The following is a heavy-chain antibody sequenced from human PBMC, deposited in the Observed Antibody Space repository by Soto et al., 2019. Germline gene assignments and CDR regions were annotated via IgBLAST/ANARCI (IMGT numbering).Heavy chain of an antibody. D-gene: IGHD3-10*01. V-gene: IGHV1-2*04. CDR2: INPNSGGT. J-gene: IGHJ3*02. Sequence: GASVKVSCKASGYTFTGYYMHWVRQAPGQGLEWMGWINPNSGGTNYAQKFQGWVTMTRDTSISTAYMELSRLRSDDTAMYYCARRYYYGSGSSYAFDIWGQGTMVTVSS. CDR1: GYTFTGYY. CDR3: ARRYYYGSGSSYAFDI.